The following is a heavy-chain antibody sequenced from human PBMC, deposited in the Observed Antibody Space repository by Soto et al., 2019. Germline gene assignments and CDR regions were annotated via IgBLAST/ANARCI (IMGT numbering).Heavy chain of an antibody. Sequence: SETLSLTCTVSGGSISSGGYYWSWIRQHPGKGLEWIGYIYYSGSTYYNPSLKSRVTISVDTSKNPFSLKLSSVTAADTAVYYCARDGPTTTQNAFDIWGQGTMVTVSS. D-gene: IGHD4-4*01. CDR2: IYYSGST. V-gene: IGHV4-31*03. J-gene: IGHJ3*02. CDR1: GGSISSGGYY. CDR3: ARDGPTTTQNAFDI.